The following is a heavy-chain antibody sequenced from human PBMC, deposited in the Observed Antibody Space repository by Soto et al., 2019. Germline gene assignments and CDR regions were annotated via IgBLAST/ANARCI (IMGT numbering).Heavy chain of an antibody. Sequence: GGSLRLSCAASGFTFSSYAMHWVRQAPGKGLEWVAVISYDGSNKYYADSVKGRFTISRDNSKNTLYLQMNSLRAEETAVYYCARDLKPDIAVAGGGMDVWGQGTTVTVSS. CDR3: ARDLKPDIAVAGGGMDV. CDR2: ISYDGSNK. V-gene: IGHV3-30-3*01. J-gene: IGHJ6*02. CDR1: GFTFSSYA. D-gene: IGHD6-19*01.